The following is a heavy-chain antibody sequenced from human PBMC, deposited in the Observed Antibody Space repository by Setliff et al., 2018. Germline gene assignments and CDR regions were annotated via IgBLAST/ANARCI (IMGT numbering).Heavy chain of an antibody. CDR1: GFTLRHFA. D-gene: IGHD4-17*01. V-gene: IGHV3-23*01. CDR3: AKDPNGDYIGAFDS. J-gene: IGHJ5*01. Sequence: GGSLRLSCAASGFTLRHFAVTWVRQSPGRGLEWVSSITGSGDITKYGDSVRGRFTISRDNSKNTVYLQMNSLRAEDTAKYYCAKDPNGDYIGAFDSWGRGTLVTAPQ. CDR2: ITGSGDIT.